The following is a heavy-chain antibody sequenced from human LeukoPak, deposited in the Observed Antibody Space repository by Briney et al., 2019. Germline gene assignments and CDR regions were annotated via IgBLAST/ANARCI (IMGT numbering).Heavy chain of an antibody. V-gene: IGHV3-23*01. Sequence: GGTLRLSCAASGFTFSSFGMSWVRQAPGKGLEWVSAISYGGGGSTYYADSVKGRFTISRDNSKNTLYLQMNSLRAEDTAVYYCARRAGEYSHPYDYWGQGTLVTVSS. J-gene: IGHJ4*02. CDR3: ARRAGEYSHPYDY. CDR1: GFTFSSFG. CDR2: ISYGGGGST. D-gene: IGHD4-17*01.